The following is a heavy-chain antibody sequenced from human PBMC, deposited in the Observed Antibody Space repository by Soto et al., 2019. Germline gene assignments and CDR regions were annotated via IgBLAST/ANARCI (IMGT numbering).Heavy chain of an antibody. Sequence: SETLSLTCTVSGGSISSYYWSWIRQPPGKGLEWIGYIYYSGSTNYNPSLKSRVTISVDTSKNQFSLRLSSVTAADTAVYYCARVNVLLWFGEFSPSHFAYWGQGTLVTVSS. J-gene: IGHJ4*02. V-gene: IGHV4-59*01. D-gene: IGHD3-10*01. CDR3: ARVNVLLWFGEFSPSHFAY. CDR2: IYYSGST. CDR1: GGSISSYY.